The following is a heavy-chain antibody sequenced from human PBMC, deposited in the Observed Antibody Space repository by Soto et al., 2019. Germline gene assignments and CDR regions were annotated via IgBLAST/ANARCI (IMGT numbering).Heavy chain of an antibody. D-gene: IGHD6-6*01. CDR2: NYYSGIT. CDR1: GGSISSGGYY. Sequence: SETLSLTCTVSGGSISSGGYYWTWIRQHPGKGLEWIGYNYYSGITYYNPSLKSRVTISLDTSKNQFSLKLSSVTAADTAVYYCARVSIIAAVNYGMDAWGQGTTLTISS. CDR3: ARVSIIAAVNYGMDA. J-gene: IGHJ6*02. V-gene: IGHV4-31*03.